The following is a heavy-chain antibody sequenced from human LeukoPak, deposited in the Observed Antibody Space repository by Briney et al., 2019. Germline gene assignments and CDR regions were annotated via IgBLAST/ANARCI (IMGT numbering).Heavy chain of an antibody. CDR2: INHSGST. CDR3: ARGQFPRYFDWIMGRGGYYFDY. V-gene: IGHV4-34*01. D-gene: IGHD3-9*01. J-gene: IGHJ4*02. Sequence: PSETLSLTCAVYGGSFSGYYWSWIRQPPGKGLEWIGEINHSGSTNYNPSLKSRGTISVDTSKNQFSLKLSSVTAADTAVYYCARGQFPRYFDWIMGRGGYYFDYWGQGTLVTVSS. CDR1: GGSFSGYY.